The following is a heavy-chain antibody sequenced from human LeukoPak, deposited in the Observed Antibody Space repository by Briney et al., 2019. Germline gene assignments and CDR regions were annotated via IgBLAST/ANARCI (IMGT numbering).Heavy chain of an antibody. J-gene: IGHJ4*02. V-gene: IGHV3-23*01. D-gene: IGHD3-3*02. CDR3: AKDMRIGISTQVLDC. CDR2: ISGSGGST. Sequence: QPGGSLRLSCAASGFTLSSYAMHWVRQAPGKGLEWVSAISGSGGSTYYADSVKGRFTISRDNSKNTLYLQMNSLTAEDTAVYYCAKDMRIGISTQVLDCWGQGTLVTVSS. CDR1: GFTLSSYA.